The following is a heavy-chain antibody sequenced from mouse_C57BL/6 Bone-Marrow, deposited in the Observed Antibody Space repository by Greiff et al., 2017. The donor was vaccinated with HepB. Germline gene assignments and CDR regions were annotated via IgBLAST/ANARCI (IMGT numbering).Heavy chain of an antibody. D-gene: IGHD1-1*01. CDR2: IYPGNSDT. V-gene: IGHV1-5*01. CDR1: GYTFTSHW. Sequence: EVKVVESGTVLARPGASVKMSCKTSGYTFTSHWMHWVKQRPGQGLEWIGAIYPGNSDTSYNQKFKGKAKLTAVTSASTAYMELSSLTNEDSAVYYCTRGTTVVAMDYFDYWGQGTTLTVSS. CDR3: TRGTTVVAMDYFDY. J-gene: IGHJ2*01.